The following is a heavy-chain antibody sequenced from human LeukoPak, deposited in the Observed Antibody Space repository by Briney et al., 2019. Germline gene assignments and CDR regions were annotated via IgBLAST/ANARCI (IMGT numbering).Heavy chain of an antibody. D-gene: IGHD1-26*01. CDR3: ARDLGPQEPYDY. CDR1: GGTFISYA. J-gene: IGHJ4*02. CDR2: IIPIFGTA. Sequence: SVKVSCKASGGTFISYAISWVRQAPGQGLEWIGGIIPIFGTANYAQKFQGRVTITADESTSTAYMELSSLRSEDTAVYYCARDLGPQEPYDYWGQGTLVTVSS. V-gene: IGHV1-69*13.